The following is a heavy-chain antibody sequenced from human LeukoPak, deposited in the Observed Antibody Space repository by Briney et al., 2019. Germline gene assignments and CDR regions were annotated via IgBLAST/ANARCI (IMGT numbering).Heavy chain of an antibody. CDR1: GGSISSYY. CDR2: IYYSGST. Sequence: SETLSPTCTVSGGSISSYYWSWIRQPPGKGLEWIGYIYYSGSTNYNPSLKSRVTISVDTSKNQFSLKLSSVTAADTAVYYCARGGRYYDTAAFDIWGQGTMVTVSS. D-gene: IGHD3-22*01. J-gene: IGHJ3*02. V-gene: IGHV4-59*01. CDR3: ARGGRYYDTAAFDI.